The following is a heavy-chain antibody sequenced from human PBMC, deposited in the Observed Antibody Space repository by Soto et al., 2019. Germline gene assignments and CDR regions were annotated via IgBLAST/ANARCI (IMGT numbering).Heavy chain of an antibody. Sequence: PSETLSLTCAVSGGSISSGGYSWSWIRQPPGKGLEWIGYIYHSGSTYYNPSLKSRVTISVDRSKNQFSLKLSSVTAADTAVYYCARDNPHMRGSVGLAVAGTKPKQAPIYAFDIWGQGTMVTVSS. J-gene: IGHJ3*02. CDR1: GGSISSGGYS. CDR3: ARDNPHMRGSVGLAVAGTKPKQAPIYAFDI. D-gene: IGHD6-19*01. CDR2: IYHSGST. V-gene: IGHV4-30-2*01.